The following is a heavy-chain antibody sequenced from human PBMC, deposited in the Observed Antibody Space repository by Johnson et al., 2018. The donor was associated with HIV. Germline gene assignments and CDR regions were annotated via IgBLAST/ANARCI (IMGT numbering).Heavy chain of an antibody. Sequence: VQVVESGGGVVKPGGSLRLSCAASGFTFNDYYMSWVRQAPGKGLEWVSVIYSGGSTYYADSVKGRFTISRDNSKNTLYLQMNSLRAEDTAVYYCARDLLLPEGLRVAFDIWGQGTMVTVSS. V-gene: IGHV3-66*02. J-gene: IGHJ3*02. CDR1: GFTFNDYY. CDR3: ARDLLLPEGLRVAFDI. CDR2: IYSGGST. D-gene: IGHD2-15*01.